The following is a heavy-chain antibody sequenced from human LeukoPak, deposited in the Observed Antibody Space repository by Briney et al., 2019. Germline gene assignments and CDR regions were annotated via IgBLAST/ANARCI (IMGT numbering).Heavy chain of an antibody. CDR1: GFTFSSYS. Sequence: GGSLRLSCAASGFTFSSYSMNWVRLAPGKGLEWVSSISSSSYIYYADSVKGRFTISRDNAKNSLYLQMNSLRAEDTAVYYCARGGRGNPLDYWGQGTLVTVSS. V-gene: IGHV3-21*01. CDR3: ARGGRGNPLDY. D-gene: IGHD1-14*01. CDR2: ISSSSYI. J-gene: IGHJ4*02.